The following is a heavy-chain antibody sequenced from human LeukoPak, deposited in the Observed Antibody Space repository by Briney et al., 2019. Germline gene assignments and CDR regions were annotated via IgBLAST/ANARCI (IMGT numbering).Heavy chain of an antibody. CDR2: IFYSGST. V-gene: IGHV4-39*07. CDR3: ATADGDGLVDT. Sequence: SETLSLTCTVSGGSISTSNYYWGWIRQPPGKGLEWIGNIFYSGSTYYSPSLKSRVTISLDTSRNQFSLKLTSVTAADKAVYHCATADGDGLVDTWGQGTMVTVSS. CDR1: GGSISTSNYY. J-gene: IGHJ3*01. D-gene: IGHD2-21*01.